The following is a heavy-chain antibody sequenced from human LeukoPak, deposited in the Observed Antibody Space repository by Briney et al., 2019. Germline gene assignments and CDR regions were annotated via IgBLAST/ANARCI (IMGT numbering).Heavy chain of an antibody. CDR2: IYYSGST. CDR1: GGSISSHY. J-gene: IGHJ4*02. V-gene: IGHV4-59*11. CDR3: ARTIFGVVIGDY. D-gene: IGHD3-3*01. Sequence: SETLSPTCTVSGGSISSHYWSWIRQPPGKGLEWIGYIYYSGSTNYNPSLKSPVTISVDTSKNQFSVKLSSVTAADTAVYYCARTIFGVVIGDYWGQGTLVTVSS.